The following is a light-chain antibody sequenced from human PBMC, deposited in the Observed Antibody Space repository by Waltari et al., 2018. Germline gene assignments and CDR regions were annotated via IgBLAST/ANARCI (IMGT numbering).Light chain of an antibody. CDR3: QQYNTYPWT. Sequence: DIQMTQSPSTVSASVGDRVTITCRASQSISSWLAWYQQKPGKAPKLLIYGASSVESGVPSRFSGSGAGTEFTLTISSLQPDDFAAYYCQQYNTYPWTFGQGTKVEIK. CDR2: GAS. CDR1: QSISSW. J-gene: IGKJ1*01. V-gene: IGKV1-5*01.